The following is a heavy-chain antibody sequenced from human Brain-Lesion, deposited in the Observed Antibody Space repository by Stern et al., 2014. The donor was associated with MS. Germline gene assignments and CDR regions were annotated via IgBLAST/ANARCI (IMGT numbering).Heavy chain of an antibody. CDR1: GDSISSGDNY. D-gene: IGHD3-22*01. CDR3: ARGESSRYYYYFDY. V-gene: IGHV4-30-4*01. J-gene: IGHJ4*02. CDR2: IYYIGST. Sequence: VQLVESGPGLVKPSQTLSLTCNVSGDSISSGDNYWSWIRPSPGQGLEWIGYIYYIGSTFYNPSLKSRVTISVDTSQNQFSLRLSSVTAADTAVYYCARGESSRYYYYFDYWGQGTLVTVSS.